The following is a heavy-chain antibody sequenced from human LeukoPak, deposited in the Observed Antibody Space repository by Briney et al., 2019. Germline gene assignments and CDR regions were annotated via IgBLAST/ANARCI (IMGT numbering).Heavy chain of an antibody. Sequence: SLRLSCAASGFTFDDYAMHWVRQAPGKGLEWVSGISWNSGSIGYADSVQGRFTISRDNAKNTVYVQMSSLRAEDTAVYYCARENYHGLDVWGQGTTVTVSS. CDR2: ISWNSGSI. CDR3: ARENYHGLDV. J-gene: IGHJ6*02. V-gene: IGHV3-9*01. CDR1: GFTFDDYA.